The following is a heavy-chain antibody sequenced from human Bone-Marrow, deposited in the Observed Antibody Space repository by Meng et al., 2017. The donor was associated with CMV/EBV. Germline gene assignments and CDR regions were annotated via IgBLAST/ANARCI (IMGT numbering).Heavy chain of an antibody. J-gene: IGHJ5*02. CDR3: ARYCSSTSCYGFDP. V-gene: IGHV4-4*02. CDR1: GGSISSSNW. Sequence: SETLSLTCAVSGGSISSSNWWSWVRQPPGKGLEWIGEIYHSGSTNYNPSLKSRVTISVDTSKNQFSLKLSSVTAADTAVYYCARYCSSTSCYGFDPWGQGTLVTVSS. CDR2: IYHSGST. D-gene: IGHD2-2*01.